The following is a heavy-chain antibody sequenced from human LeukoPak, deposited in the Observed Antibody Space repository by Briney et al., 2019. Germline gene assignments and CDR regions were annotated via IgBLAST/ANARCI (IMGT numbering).Heavy chain of an antibody. D-gene: IGHD3-3*01. V-gene: IGHV1-46*01. J-gene: IGHJ3*02. Sequence: RASVKVSCKASGYTFTSYYMHWVRQAPGQGLEWIGIINPSGGSTSYAQKFQGRVTMTRDTSTSTVYMELSSLRSEDTAVYYCASGAGSDFWSGYSNAFDIWGQGTMVTVSS. CDR3: ASGAGSDFWSGYSNAFDI. CDR2: INPSGGST. CDR1: GYTFTSYY.